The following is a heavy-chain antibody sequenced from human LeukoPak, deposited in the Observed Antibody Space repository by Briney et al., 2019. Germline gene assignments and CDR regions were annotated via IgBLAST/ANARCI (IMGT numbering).Heavy chain of an antibody. CDR2: INHSGST. CDR3: AGGLLWFGELLAFDY. D-gene: IGHD3-10*01. Sequence: SETLSLTCAVYGGSFSGYYWSWIRQPPGKGLEWIGEINHSGSTNYNPSLKSRVTISVDTSKNQFSLKLSSVTAADTAVYYCAGGLLWFGELLAFDYWGQGTLVTVS. V-gene: IGHV4-34*01. CDR1: GGSFSGYY. J-gene: IGHJ4*02.